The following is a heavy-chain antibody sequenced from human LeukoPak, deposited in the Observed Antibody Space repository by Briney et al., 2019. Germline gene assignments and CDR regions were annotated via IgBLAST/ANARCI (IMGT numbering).Heavy chain of an antibody. Sequence: GGSLRLSCVASGFTLSSAWMSWVRQAPGKGLEWVGRNKTKTDGGTPDYAAPVKGRFTISRDDSRNTWYLQMNSLKTEDTAVYYCTTYRVGEQWMIPNYWGQGTLVTVSS. CDR2: NKTKTDGGTP. D-gene: IGHD6-19*01. V-gene: IGHV3-15*01. CDR3: TTYRVGEQWMIPNY. J-gene: IGHJ4*02. CDR1: GFTLSSAW.